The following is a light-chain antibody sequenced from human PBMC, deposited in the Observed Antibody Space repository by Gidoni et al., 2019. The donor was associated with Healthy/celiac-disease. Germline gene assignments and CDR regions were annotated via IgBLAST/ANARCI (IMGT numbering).Light chain of an antibody. CDR1: QGISSY. CDR2: AAS. Sequence: DIQLTQSPSFLSASVGDRVTITCRASQGISSYLAWYQQKPGKAPKLLLYAASTLQSGVPSRFSGSGSGTEFTLTIRSLQPEDFATYYCQQLNSYFFGPGTKVDIK. V-gene: IGKV1-9*01. J-gene: IGKJ3*01. CDR3: QQLNSYF.